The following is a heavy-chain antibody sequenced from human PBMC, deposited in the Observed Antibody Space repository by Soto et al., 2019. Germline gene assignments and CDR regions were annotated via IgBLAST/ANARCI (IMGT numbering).Heavy chain of an antibody. CDR2: ISGSGDNT. CDR3: AKELGDYYDSSGSWFDP. V-gene: IGHV3-23*01. J-gene: IGHJ5*02. CDR1: GFTFSSYV. Sequence: EVQLLESGGGLVQPGGSLRLSCAASGFTFSSYVMSWVRQAPGKGLEWVSGISGSGDNTYYADSVKGRFTISRDNSKNTLFVQMDRLRAEETALYFCAKELGDYYDSSGSWFDPRGQGTLVTISS. D-gene: IGHD3-22*01.